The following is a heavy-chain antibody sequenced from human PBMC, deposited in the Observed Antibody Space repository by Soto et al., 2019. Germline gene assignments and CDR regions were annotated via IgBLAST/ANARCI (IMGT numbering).Heavy chain of an antibody. J-gene: IGHJ4*02. Sequence: ASVKVSCKASGYTFTSYYLLWVRQAPGQGLEWMGLINPTVGSTTYARKFQDRVTITRDTSASTAYMELSSLRSEDTAGYYCARIIGGVTALAYGGQGTRVPVSS. CDR3: ARIIGGVTALAY. V-gene: IGHV1-46*01. D-gene: IGHD2-21*02. CDR2: INPTVGST. CDR1: GYTFTSYY.